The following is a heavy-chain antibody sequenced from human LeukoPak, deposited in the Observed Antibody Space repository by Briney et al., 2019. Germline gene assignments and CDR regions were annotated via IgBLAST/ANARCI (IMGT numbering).Heavy chain of an antibody. CDR3: ARYPTYYGSRSPTDPFDY. Sequence: GGSLRLSCATSGFTFSSYWMSWVRQAPGKGLEWVANINEEGSEKYYVDSVKGRFTISRDNAKNSLFLQMNSLRAEDTAVYYCARYPTYYGSRSPTDPFDYWGQGTLVTVSS. V-gene: IGHV3-7*01. CDR2: INEEGSEK. D-gene: IGHD3-10*01. CDR1: GFTFSSYW. J-gene: IGHJ4*02.